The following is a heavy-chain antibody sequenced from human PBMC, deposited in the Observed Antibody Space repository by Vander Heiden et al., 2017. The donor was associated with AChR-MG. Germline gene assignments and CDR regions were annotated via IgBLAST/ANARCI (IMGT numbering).Heavy chain of an antibody. J-gene: IGHJ6*02. D-gene: IGHD3-3*01. CDR1: GGTFSSYA. Sequence: QVQLVQSGAEVKKPGSSVKVSCKAAGGTFSSYAISWVRQAPGQGLGWMGGIIPIFGTGNYAKKFPGRVTITANESTSTAYMELSSLRSEDRAVYYCAKAGRFLEWLPTSYYYYGMDVWGQGTTVTVSS. CDR2: IIPIFGTG. CDR3: AKAGRFLEWLPTSYYYYGMDV. V-gene: IGHV1-69*01.